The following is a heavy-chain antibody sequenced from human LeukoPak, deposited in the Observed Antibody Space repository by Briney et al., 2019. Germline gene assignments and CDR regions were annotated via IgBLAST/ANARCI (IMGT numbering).Heavy chain of an antibody. Sequence: PGGSLRLSCAASGFTFSSYEMNWVRKAPGKGLEWVSYISSSGSTIYYADSVKGRFTISRDNAKNSLYLQMNSLRAEDTAVYYCARLGIYYYDSSGYRVAWGQGTLVTVSS. D-gene: IGHD3-22*01. J-gene: IGHJ5*02. CDR3: ARLGIYYYDSSGYRVA. V-gene: IGHV3-48*03. CDR1: GFTFSSYE. CDR2: ISSSGSTI.